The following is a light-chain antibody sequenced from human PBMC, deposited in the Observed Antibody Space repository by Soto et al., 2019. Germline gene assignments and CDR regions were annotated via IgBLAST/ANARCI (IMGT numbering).Light chain of an antibody. CDR2: DAS. V-gene: IGKV1-33*01. CDR1: QSISSY. CDR3: QQYDDLPIT. Sequence: DIQMTQSPSSLSASVVDRFTITFLASQSISSYLNWYQQKPGKAPKVLIYDASNLHPGVPSRFRGSGSGTEFSFNITSLQPEDVATYYCQQYDDLPITFGQGTRLEIK. J-gene: IGKJ5*01.